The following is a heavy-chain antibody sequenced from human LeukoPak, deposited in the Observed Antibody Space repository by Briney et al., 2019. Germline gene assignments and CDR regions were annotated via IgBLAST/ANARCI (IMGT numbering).Heavy chain of an antibody. Sequence: GGSLRLSCAASGFSFSSHWTFWVRQAPGRGLEWVANIKQDGSEKYYVDSVKGRFTISRDNAKNSLYLQMNSLRAEDTAIYYCARYYDFWSSIDYWGQGTLVTVSS. J-gene: IGHJ4*02. CDR2: IKQDGSEK. V-gene: IGHV3-7*05. CDR1: GFSFSSHW. D-gene: IGHD3-3*01. CDR3: ARYYDFWSSIDY.